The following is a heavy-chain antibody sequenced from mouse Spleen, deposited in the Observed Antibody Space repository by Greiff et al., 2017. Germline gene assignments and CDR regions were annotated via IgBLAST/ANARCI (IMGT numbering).Heavy chain of an antibody. D-gene: IGHD1-1*01. Sequence: VQLQQSGAELVKPGASVKLSCTASGFNITDYYMHWVKQRTEQGLEWIGRIDPEDGETKYDPKFQGKATITADTSSNTAYLQLSSLTSEDTAVYYCASSCYGSSPWFAYWGQGTLVTVSA. J-gene: IGHJ3*01. V-gene: IGHV14-2*01. CDR1: GFNITDYY. CDR2: IDPEDGET. CDR3: ASSCYGSSPWFAY.